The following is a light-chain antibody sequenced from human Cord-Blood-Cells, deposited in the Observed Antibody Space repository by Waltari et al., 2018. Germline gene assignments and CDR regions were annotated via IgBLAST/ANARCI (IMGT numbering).Light chain of an antibody. CDR1: SSNIGRTT. J-gene: IGLJ2*01. Sequence: QSVLTQPPSASGTPGQRVTISCSGSSSNIGRTTVTWYQQLPGTAPKLLIYRNNQRPSGVPDRFSGSKSGTSASLAISGLQAEDEADYYCAAWDDSLNGVVFGGGTKLTVL. CDR2: RNN. CDR3: AAWDDSLNGVV. V-gene: IGLV1-44*01.